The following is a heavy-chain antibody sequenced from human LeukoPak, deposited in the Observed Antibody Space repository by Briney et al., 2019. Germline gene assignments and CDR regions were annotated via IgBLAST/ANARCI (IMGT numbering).Heavy chain of an antibody. CDR2: IILFFGTA. CDR1: GGTFSSYA. D-gene: IGHD2-2*01. Sequence: SVKVSCKASGGTFSSYAISWVRQAPGLGLGWRGGIILFFGTANYAQKFQCRVTITADESTSTAYWELSSLRSEETAVYYCAREATAAMGEFDCWGQGTLGTVSS. J-gene: IGHJ4*02. V-gene: IGHV1-69*01. CDR3: AREATAAMGEFDC.